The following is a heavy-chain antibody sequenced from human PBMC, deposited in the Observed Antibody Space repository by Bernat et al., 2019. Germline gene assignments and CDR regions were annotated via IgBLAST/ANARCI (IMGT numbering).Heavy chain of an antibody. J-gene: IGHJ4*02. CDR2: IYYSGST. V-gene: IGHV4-39*01. CDR3: ARWPPRAVAGKGLDY. CDR1: GGSISSSSYY. Sequence: QLQLQESGPGLVKPSETLSLTCTVSGGSISSSSYYWGWIRQPPGKGLEWIGSIYYSGSTYYNPSLKSRVTISVDTSKNQFSLKLSSVTAADTAVYYCARWPPRAVAGKGLDYWGQGTLVTVSS. D-gene: IGHD6-19*01.